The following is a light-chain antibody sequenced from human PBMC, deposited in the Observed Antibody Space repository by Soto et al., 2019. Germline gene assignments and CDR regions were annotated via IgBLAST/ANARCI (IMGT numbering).Light chain of an antibody. CDR1: SSDVSGYNY. V-gene: IGLV2-11*01. CDR2: DVS. Sequence: QSALTQPRSVSGSPGQSVTISCTGTSSDVSGYNYVSWYQQHPGKAPKLMIYDVSKRPSGVPDRFSGSKSGNTASLTISGLQAEDEADYYCCSHAGSYRVFGGGTKLTVL. CDR3: CSHAGSYRV. J-gene: IGLJ3*02.